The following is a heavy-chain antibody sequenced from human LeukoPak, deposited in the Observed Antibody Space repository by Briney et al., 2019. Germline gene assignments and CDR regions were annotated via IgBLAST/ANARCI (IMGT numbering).Heavy chain of an antibody. J-gene: IGHJ4*02. V-gene: IGHV3-48*01. CDR3: ARDITMIVDFDC. CDR2: ISSSSSTI. Sequence: GSLRLSCAASGFTFSSYSMNWVRQAPGKGLEWVSYISSSSSTIYYADSVKGRFTISRDNAENSLHLQMNSLRAEDTAVYYCARDITMIVDFDCWGQGTLVTVSS. CDR1: GFTFSSYS. D-gene: IGHD3-22*01.